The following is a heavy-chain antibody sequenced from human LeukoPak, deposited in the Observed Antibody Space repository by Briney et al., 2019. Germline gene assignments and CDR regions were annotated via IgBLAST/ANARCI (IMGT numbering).Heavy chain of an antibody. J-gene: IGHJ3*02. V-gene: IGHV4-59*08. CDR3: ARHDRPSGSYYVSPDAFDI. Sequence: SETLSLTCSVSGASISRYYWSWLRQPPGKGLEWIGYVYYSGTTNYNPSLKSRVTISVDTSKNQFSLELSSVTAADTAVYYCARHDRPSGSYYVSPDAFDIWGQGTMVTVSS. CDR1: GASISRYY. CDR2: VYYSGTT. D-gene: IGHD1-26*01.